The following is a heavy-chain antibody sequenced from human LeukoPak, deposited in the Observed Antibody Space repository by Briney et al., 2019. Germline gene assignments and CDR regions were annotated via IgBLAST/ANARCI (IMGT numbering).Heavy chain of an antibody. Sequence: ASVKVSCKASGYTFTSYYMHWVRQAPGQGLEWMGIINPSGGSTSYAQKFPGRVTMTRDMSTSTVYMELSSLRSEDTAVHYCARDENYYDSSGYFDYWGQGTLVTVSS. CDR3: ARDENYYDSSGYFDY. CDR2: INPSGGST. CDR1: GYTFTSYY. J-gene: IGHJ4*02. V-gene: IGHV1-46*01. D-gene: IGHD3-22*01.